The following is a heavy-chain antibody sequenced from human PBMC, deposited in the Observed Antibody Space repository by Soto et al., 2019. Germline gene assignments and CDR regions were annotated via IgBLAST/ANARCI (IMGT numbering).Heavy chain of an antibody. J-gene: IGHJ4*02. D-gene: IGHD6-19*01. V-gene: IGHV3-74*01. Sequence: PGGSLRLSCAASGFTFSSFWMHWVRQAPGKGLVWVSRINSGASTTNYADSVKGRFTISRDNAKNTLYLQMDSLTAEDTAVYYCARGPSGWFGYDYWGQGTLVTVSS. CDR1: GFTFSSFW. CDR2: INSGASTT. CDR3: ARGPSGWFGYDY.